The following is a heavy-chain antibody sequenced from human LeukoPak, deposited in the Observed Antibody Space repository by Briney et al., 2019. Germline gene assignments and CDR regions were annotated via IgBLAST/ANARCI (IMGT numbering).Heavy chain of an antibody. D-gene: IGHD6-19*01. J-gene: IGHJ4*02. Sequence: GGSLRLSCTASGFTFGDYAMSWVRQAPGKGLEGVGFIRSKAYGGTTEYAASVKGRFTISRDDSKSIAYLQMNSLKTEDTAVYYCTREAVAGTPGYFDYWGQGTLVTVSS. V-gene: IGHV3-49*04. CDR3: TREAVAGTPGYFDY. CDR2: IRSKAYGGTT. CDR1: GFTFGDYA.